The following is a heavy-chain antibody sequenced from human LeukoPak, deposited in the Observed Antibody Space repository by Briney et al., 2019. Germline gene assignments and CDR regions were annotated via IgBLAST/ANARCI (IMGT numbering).Heavy chain of an antibody. V-gene: IGHV4-4*07. Sequence: SETLSPTCTVSGGSISSYYWSWIRQPAGKGLEWIGRIYTSGSTNYNPSLKSRVTMSVDTSKNQFSLKLSSVTAADTAVYYCARGHRAFNWFDPWGQGTLVTVSS. CDR3: ARGHRAFNWFDP. CDR2: IYTSGST. CDR1: GGSISSYY. J-gene: IGHJ5*02.